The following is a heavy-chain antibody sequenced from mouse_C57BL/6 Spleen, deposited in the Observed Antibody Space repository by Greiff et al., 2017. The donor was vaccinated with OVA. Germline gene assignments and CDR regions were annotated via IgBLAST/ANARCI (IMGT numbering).Heavy chain of an antibody. CDR3: ARMGQAWFAY. CDR1: GFTFSDYG. CDR2: ISSGSSTI. V-gene: IGHV5-17*01. J-gene: IGHJ3*01. Sequence: EVKLVESGGGLVKPGGSLKLSCAASGFTFSDYGMHWVRQAPEKGLEWVAYISSGSSTIYYADTVKGRFTISRDNAKNTLFLQMTSLRSEDTAMYYCARMGQAWFAYWGQGTLVTVSA.